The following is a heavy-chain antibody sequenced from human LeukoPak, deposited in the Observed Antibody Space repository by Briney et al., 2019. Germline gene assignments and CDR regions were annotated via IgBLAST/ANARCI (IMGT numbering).Heavy chain of an antibody. CDR3: AKDRAGYGDAFDI. V-gene: IGHV3-30*18. D-gene: IGHD5-18*01. J-gene: IGHJ3*02. CDR1: GFTFSSYG. CDR2: TSYDGTNK. Sequence: GGSLRLSCAASGFTFSSYGMHWVRQAPGKGLEWVAVTSYDGTNKYYADSVKGRFTISRDNSKNTPYLQMNSLRVEDTAVYYCAKDRAGYGDAFDIWGQGTMVTVSS.